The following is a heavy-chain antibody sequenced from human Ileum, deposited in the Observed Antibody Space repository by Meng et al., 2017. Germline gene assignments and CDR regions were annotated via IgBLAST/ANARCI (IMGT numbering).Heavy chain of an antibody. J-gene: IGHJ4*02. CDR3: AAANYDSGTYYNYI. Sequence: GGSLRLSCAASGFSFSNAWMTWVRQAPGKGLEWVGRIKSKSDGGTTDYAAPMKGRFTISRDDSENTLYLQMNSLKTEDTAVYYCAAANYDSGTYYNYIWGQGTLVTVSS. V-gene: IGHV3-15*01. CDR1: GFSFSNAW. CDR2: IKSKSDGGTT. D-gene: IGHD3-10*01.